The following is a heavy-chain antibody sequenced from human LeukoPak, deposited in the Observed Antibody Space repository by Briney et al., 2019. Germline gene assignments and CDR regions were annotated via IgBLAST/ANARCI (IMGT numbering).Heavy chain of an antibody. Sequence: GGSLRLSCAVSGFTFSDHFLDWVRQAPGKGLEWVGRSRNKAKSYTTEYAASVKGRFTISRDDSKNSPYLQMNSLKTEDAAVYYCVRVGSVAGSDYFDYWGQGTLVTVSS. V-gene: IGHV3-72*01. D-gene: IGHD6-19*01. J-gene: IGHJ4*02. CDR3: VRVGSVAGSDYFDY. CDR2: SRNKAKSYTT. CDR1: GFTFSDHF.